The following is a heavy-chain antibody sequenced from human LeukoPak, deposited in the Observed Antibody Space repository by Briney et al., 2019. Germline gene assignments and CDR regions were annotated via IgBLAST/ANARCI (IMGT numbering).Heavy chain of an antibody. CDR1: GFTFSSYP. D-gene: IGHD2/OR15-2a*01. CDR2: ISGIGGST. V-gene: IGHV3-23*01. J-gene: IGHJ4*02. Sequence: PGGSLRLSCAASGFTFSSYPMSWVRRAPGKGLEWVSGISGIGGSTYYADSVKGRFTISRDNSKNTLYLQMSNLRAEDTALYCCAKDFVKGSFDYWGQGALVTVSS. CDR3: AKDFVKGSFDY.